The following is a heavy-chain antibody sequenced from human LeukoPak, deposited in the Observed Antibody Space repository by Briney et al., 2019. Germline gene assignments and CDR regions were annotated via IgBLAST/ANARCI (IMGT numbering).Heavy chain of an antibody. D-gene: IGHD5-24*01. CDR2: IIPIFGAA. J-gene: IGHJ4*02. CDR1: GGTFSTYG. CDR3: AVEMTTKTGIFFDF. V-gene: IGHV1-69*05. Sequence: SVKVSCKASGGTFSTYGVNWVRQAPGQGLEWMGGIIPIFGAANYAQKFQGRVTLTTDESTNTAYMEPSSLRSEDTAVFYCAVEMTTKTGIFFDFWGQGTLVTVSS.